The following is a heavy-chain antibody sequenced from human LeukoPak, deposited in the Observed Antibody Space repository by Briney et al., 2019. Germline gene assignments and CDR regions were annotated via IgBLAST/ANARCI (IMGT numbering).Heavy chain of an antibody. CDR1: GYTFTGYY. J-gene: IGHJ3*02. CDR3: ARAVAGLNAFDI. V-gene: IGHV1-2*06. D-gene: IGHD6-19*01. Sequence: ASVKVSCKASGYTFTGYYMHWVRQAPGQGLEWMGRLNPNSGGTNYAQKLQGRVTMTTDTSTSTAYMELRSLRSDDTAVYYCARAVAGLNAFDIWGQGTMVTVSS. CDR2: LNPNSGGT.